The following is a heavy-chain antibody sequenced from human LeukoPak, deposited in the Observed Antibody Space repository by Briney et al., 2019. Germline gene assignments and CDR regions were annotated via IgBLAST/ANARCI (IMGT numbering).Heavy chain of an antibody. CDR2: ISYDGSNK. J-gene: IGHJ5*02. D-gene: IGHD3-22*01. V-gene: IGHV3-30-3*01. CDR3: ARASSSYYYDSSGYYL. Sequence: GGSLRLSCAASGFTFSSYAMHWVRQAPGKGLEWVAVISYDGSNKYYADSVKGRFTISRDNSKNTLYLQMNSLRAEDTAVYYCARASSSYYYDSSGYYLWGQGTLVTVSS. CDR1: GFTFSSYA.